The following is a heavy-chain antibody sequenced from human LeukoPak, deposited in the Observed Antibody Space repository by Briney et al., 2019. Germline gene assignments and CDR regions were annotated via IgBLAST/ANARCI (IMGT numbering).Heavy chain of an antibody. D-gene: IGHD2-21*02. CDR3: ARVLGIVVVTAIANWFDP. Sequence: PSETLSLTCAVYGGSFSGYYWSWIRQPPGKELEWIGEINHSGSTNYNPSLKSRVTISVDTSKNQFSLKLSSVTAADTAVYYCARVLGIVVVTAIANWFDPWGQGTLVTVSS. CDR2: INHSGST. V-gene: IGHV4-34*01. J-gene: IGHJ5*02. CDR1: GGSFSGYY.